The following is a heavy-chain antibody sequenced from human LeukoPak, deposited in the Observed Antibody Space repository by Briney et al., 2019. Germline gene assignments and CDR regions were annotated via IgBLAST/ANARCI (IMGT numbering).Heavy chain of an antibody. CDR1: GYSISTGYS. V-gene: IGHV4-38-2*02. CDR3: ARLRVATTLWGYYFYYMDV. D-gene: IGHD5-12*01. CDR2: THHSGAT. J-gene: IGHJ6*03. Sequence: PSETLSLTCSVSGYSISTGYSWGWVRQSPGKILEWIVITHHSGATFYNPSLRGRVTISVDTSKNQFSLKLSSVTAADTAVYYCARLRVATTLWGYYFYYMDVWGKGTTVTVSS.